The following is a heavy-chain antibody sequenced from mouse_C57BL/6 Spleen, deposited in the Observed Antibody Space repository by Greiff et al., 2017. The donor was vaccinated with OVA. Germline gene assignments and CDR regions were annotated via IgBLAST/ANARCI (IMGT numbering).Heavy chain of an antibody. Sequence: VQLVESGAELVKPGASVTMSCTASGYTFTTYPIEWMKQNHGKSLEWIGNFHPYNDDTKYNEKFKGKATLTVEKSSSTVYLELSRLTSDDSAVYYCARGFYDYDADYYAMDYWGQGTSVTVSS. D-gene: IGHD2-4*01. V-gene: IGHV1-47*01. CDR1: GYTFTTYP. J-gene: IGHJ4*01. CDR2: FHPYNDDT. CDR3: ARGFYDYDADYYAMDY.